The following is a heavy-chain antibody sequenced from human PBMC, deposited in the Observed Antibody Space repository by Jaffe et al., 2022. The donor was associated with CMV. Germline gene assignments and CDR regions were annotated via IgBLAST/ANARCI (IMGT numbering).Heavy chain of an antibody. CDR2: IYYSGST. D-gene: IGHD2-21*01. V-gene: IGHV4-39*01. J-gene: IGHJ4*02. CDR1: GGSISSSSYY. CDR3: ARHDGPGILRY. Sequence: QLQLQESGPGLVKPSETLSLTCTVSGGSISSSSYYWGWIRQPPGKGLEWIGSIYYSGSTYYNPSLKSRVTISVDTSKNQFSLKLSSVTAADTAVYYCARHDGPGILRYWGQGTLVTVSS.